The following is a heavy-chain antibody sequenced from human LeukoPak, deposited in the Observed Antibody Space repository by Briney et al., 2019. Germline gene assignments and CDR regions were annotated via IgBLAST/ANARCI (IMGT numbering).Heavy chain of an antibody. CDR2: TIPIFGTA. V-gene: IGHV1-69*13. D-gene: IGHD3-9*01. CDR1: GGTFSSYA. CDR3: AREGPYSDILTGYSSGAFDI. J-gene: IGHJ3*02. Sequence: SVKVSCKASGGTFSSYAISWVRQAPGQGLEWMGGTIPIFGTANYAQKFQGRVTITADESTSTAYMELSSLRSEETAVYYCAREGPYSDILTGYSSGAFDIWGQGTMVTVSS.